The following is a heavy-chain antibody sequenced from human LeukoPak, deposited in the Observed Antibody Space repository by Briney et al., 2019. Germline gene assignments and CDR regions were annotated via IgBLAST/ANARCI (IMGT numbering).Heavy chain of an antibody. D-gene: IGHD3-22*01. J-gene: IGHJ4*02. CDR1: GYTFTGYY. V-gene: IGHV1-2*02. CDR3: VLYYYDSSGYLEDYFDY. CDR2: INPNSGGT. Sequence: ASVKVSCKASGYTFTGYYMHWVRQAPGQGLEWMGWINPNSGGTNYAQKFQGRVTMTRDTSISTAYMELSRLRSDDTAVYYCVLYYYDSSGYLEDYFDYWGQGTLVTVSS.